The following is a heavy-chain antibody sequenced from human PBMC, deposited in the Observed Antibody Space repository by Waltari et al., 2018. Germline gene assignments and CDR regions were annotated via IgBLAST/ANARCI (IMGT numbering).Heavy chain of an antibody. V-gene: IGHV4-39*07. J-gene: IGHJ5*02. Sequence: QLQLQESGPGLVKPSETLSLTCTVSGGSIRSSSYYWGWIRQPPGKGLEWIGSIYYSGSTYYNPSLKSRVTISVDTSKNQFSLKLSSVTAADTAVYYCARGWGPAYYDILTGYYNSYNWFDPWGQGTLVTVSS. CDR2: IYYSGST. D-gene: IGHD3-9*01. CDR3: ARGWGPAYYDILTGYYNSYNWFDP. CDR1: GGSIRSSSYY.